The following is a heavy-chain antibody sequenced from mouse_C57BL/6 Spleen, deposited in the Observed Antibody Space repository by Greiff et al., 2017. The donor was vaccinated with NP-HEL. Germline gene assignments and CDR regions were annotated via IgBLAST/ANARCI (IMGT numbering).Heavy chain of an antibody. V-gene: IGHV7-3*01. Sequence: EVQGVESGGGLVQPGGSLSLSCAASGFTFTDYYMSWVRQPPGKALEWLGFIRNKANGYTTEYSASVKGRFTISRDNSQSILYLQMNALRSEDSATYYCARPNDGYDYAMDYWGQGTSVTVSS. CDR3: ARPNDGYDYAMDY. D-gene: IGHD2-3*01. CDR1: GFTFTDYY. CDR2: IRNKANGYTT. J-gene: IGHJ4*01.